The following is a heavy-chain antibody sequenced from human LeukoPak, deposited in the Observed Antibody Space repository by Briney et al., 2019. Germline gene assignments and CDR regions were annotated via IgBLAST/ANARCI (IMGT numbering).Heavy chain of an antibody. CDR1: GGSFSGYY. CDR2: INHSGST. J-gene: IGHJ4*02. CDR3: AGGPNTYYYDSSGYTY. D-gene: IGHD3-22*01. V-gene: IGHV4-34*01. Sequence: SETLSLTCAVYGGSFSGYYWSWIRQPPGKGLEWIGEINHSGSTNYNPSLKSRVTISVDTSKNQFSLKLSSVTAADTAVYYCAGGPNTYYYDSSGYTYWGQGTLVTVSS.